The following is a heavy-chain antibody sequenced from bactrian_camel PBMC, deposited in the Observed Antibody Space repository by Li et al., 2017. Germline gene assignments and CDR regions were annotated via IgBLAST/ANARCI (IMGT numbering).Heavy chain of an antibody. Sequence: DVQLVESGGDLVQPGGSLRLSCAASGFTFSSYAMSWVRQAPGKGLEWVSYISSGGGSTNYANSVKGRFTISRDDAKNTLYLQLNSLKTEDTAMYYCAKDYVDGLGIEYWGQGTQVTVS. CDR1: GFTFSSYA. J-gene: IGHJ4*01. V-gene: IGHV3S42*01. CDR3: AKDYVDGLGIEY. CDR2: ISSGGGST. D-gene: IGHD5*01.